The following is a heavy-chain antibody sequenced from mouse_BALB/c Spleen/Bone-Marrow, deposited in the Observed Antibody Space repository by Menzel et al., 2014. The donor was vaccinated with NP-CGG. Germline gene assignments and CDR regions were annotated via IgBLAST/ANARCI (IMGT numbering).Heavy chain of an antibody. J-gene: IGHJ4*01. V-gene: IGHV7-3*02. CDR3: ARFPMDY. CDR1: GFTFTDYY. CDR2: IRDKAYGYTT. Sequence: EVMLVESGGGLVQPGGSLRLSCTTSGFTFTDYYMSWVRQPPGGALEWLAFIRDKAYGYTTEYSASVRGRFTISRDNSQSILYLQMNTLRAEDSATYYCARFPMDYWGQGTSVTVSS.